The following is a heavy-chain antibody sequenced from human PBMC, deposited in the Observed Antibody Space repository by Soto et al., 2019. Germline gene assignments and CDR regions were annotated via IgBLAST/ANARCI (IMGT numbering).Heavy chain of an antibody. CDR2: IYYSGST. J-gene: IGHJ4*02. CDR3: ASRGIVGATGDVDY. V-gene: IGHV4-61*01. Sequence: QVQLQESGPGLVKPSETLSLTCTVSGGSVSSGSYYWSWIRQPPGKGLEWIGYIYYSGSTNYNPSLKSRVTISVDTSKNQFSLKLSSVTAADTAVYYCASRGIVGATGDVDYWGQGTLVTVSS. CDR1: GGSVSSGSYY. D-gene: IGHD1-26*01.